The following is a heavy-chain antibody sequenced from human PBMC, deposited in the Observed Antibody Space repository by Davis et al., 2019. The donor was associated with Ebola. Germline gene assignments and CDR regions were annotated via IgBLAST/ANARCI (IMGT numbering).Heavy chain of an antibody. CDR2: IIPILGIV. CDR1: GGTFSSHT. Sequence: KISCKASGGTFSSHTVSWVRQAPGQGLEWMGRIIPILGIVNYAQRFQGRVTVTADKSTRTAYMELSSLRSEDTAVYYCARVKGLINWNEIDYWGQGTLVIVSS. CDR3: ARVKGLINWNEIDY. D-gene: IGHD1-1*01. J-gene: IGHJ4*02. V-gene: IGHV1-69*02.